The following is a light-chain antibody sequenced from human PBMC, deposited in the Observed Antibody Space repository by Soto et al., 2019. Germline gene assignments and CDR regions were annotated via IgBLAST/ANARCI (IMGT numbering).Light chain of an antibody. Sequence: IVLTQSPATLSLSPGERATLSCRASQSVRSYIAWYQQKPGQAPRLLVYGASNRATGIPARFSGSASGTDFTLTISGLEPEDFAIYYCQHRSNFGGGTKVEIK. J-gene: IGKJ4*01. CDR1: QSVRSY. CDR2: GAS. V-gene: IGKV3-11*01. CDR3: QHRSN.